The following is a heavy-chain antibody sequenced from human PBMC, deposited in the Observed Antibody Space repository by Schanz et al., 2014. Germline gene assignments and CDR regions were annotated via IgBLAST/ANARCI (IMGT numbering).Heavy chain of an antibody. J-gene: IGHJ4*02. CDR2: INPSGGST. CDR1: GYTVSALA. D-gene: IGHD6-13*01. V-gene: IGHV1-46*03. CDR3: ARDGEAAAGCDY. Sequence: QVPLLQSGSEVKKPGASVKVSCEISGYTVSALAMHWVRQAPGQGLEWMGIINPSGGSTSYAQKFQGRVTMTRDTSTSTVYMERSSLRSEDTAVYYGARDGEAAAGCDYWGQGTLVNVSS.